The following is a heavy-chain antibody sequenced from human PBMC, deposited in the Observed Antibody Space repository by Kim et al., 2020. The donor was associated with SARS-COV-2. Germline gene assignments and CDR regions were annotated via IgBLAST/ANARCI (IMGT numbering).Heavy chain of an antibody. CDR2: A. V-gene: IGHV1-69*04. Sequence: ANYAPKFQGRVTITADKSTSTAYMELSSLRAEDTAVYYCARASRSYPPDYWGQGTLVTVSS. D-gene: IGHD3-10*01. CDR3: ARASRSYPPDY. J-gene: IGHJ4*02.